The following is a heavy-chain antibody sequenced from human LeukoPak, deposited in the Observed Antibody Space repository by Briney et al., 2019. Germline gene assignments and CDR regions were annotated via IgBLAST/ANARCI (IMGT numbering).Heavy chain of an antibody. J-gene: IGHJ4*02. Sequence: GGSLRLSCAASGFTFSSYWMSWVRQAPGKGLEWVANIKQDGSGKYYVDSVKGRFTISRDNAKNSLYLQMNSLRAEDTAVYYCARGATYSSSWYTDYWGQGTLVTVSS. D-gene: IGHD6-13*01. CDR1: GFTFSSYW. CDR3: ARGATYSSSWYTDY. V-gene: IGHV3-7*01. CDR2: IKQDGSGK.